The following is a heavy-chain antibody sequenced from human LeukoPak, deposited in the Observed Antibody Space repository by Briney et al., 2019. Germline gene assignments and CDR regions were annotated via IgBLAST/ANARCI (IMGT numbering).Heavy chain of an antibody. V-gene: IGHV1-18*01. CDR3: ARDLPDTAMANYYYYGMDV. CDR2: ISPYNGNT. Sequence: ASVKVSCKASGYDFTSVGITWVRQAPGQGLEWMGWISPYNGNTRYVQKLQGRVTMTTDTSTSTAYMELRSLRSDDTAVYYCARDLPDTAMANYYYYGMDVWGQGTTVTVSS. D-gene: IGHD5-18*01. CDR1: GYDFTSVG. J-gene: IGHJ6*02.